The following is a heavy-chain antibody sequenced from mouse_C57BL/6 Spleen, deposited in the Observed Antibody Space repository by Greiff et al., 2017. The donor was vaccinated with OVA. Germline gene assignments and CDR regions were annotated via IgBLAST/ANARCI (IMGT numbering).Heavy chain of an antibody. V-gene: IGHV1-52*01. D-gene: IGHD1-1*01. Sequence: QVQLQQPGAELVRPGSSVKLSCKASGYTFTSYWMHWVKQRPIQGLEWIGNIDPSDSETHYNQKFKDKATLTVDKSSSTAYMQLSSLTSEDSGVYYCARSYGSSLDYWGQGTTLTVSS. CDR2: IDPSDSET. J-gene: IGHJ2*01. CDR1: GYTFTSYW. CDR3: ARSYGSSLDY.